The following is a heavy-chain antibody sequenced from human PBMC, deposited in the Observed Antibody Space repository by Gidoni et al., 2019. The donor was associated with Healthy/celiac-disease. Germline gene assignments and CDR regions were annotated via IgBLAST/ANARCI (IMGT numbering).Heavy chain of an antibody. CDR1: GGTFSSYA. Sequence: QVQLVQSGAEVKKPGSSGKGSCKASGGTFSSYAISWVRQAPGQGLEWMGRIIPILGIANYAQKFPGRVTITADKSTSTAYMELSSLRSEDTAVYYCARDHDGAYVWWFDPWGQGTLVTVSS. CDR2: IIPILGIA. CDR3: ARDHDGAYVWWFDP. J-gene: IGHJ5*02. V-gene: IGHV1-69*04. D-gene: IGHD4-17*01.